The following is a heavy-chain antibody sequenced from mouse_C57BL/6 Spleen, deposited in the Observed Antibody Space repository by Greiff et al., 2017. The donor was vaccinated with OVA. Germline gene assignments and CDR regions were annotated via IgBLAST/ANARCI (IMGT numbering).Heavy chain of an antibody. V-gene: IGHV1-72*01. Sequence: QVQLKQPGAELVQPGASVKLSCKASGYTFTSYWMHWVQQRPGRGLEWIGRIGPNSGGTKYNEKFKSKATLTLDKPSSTAYMQLSSLASEDSAVYECARSSQAEWYFDYWGQGTTLTVSS. CDR3: ARSSQAEWYFDY. CDR1: GYTFTSYW. CDR2: IGPNSGGT. D-gene: IGHD3-2*02. J-gene: IGHJ2*01.